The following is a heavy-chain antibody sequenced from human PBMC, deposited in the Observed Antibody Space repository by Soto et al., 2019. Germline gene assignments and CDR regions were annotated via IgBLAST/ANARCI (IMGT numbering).Heavy chain of an antibody. V-gene: IGHV4-61*01. CDR3: ASRGLKWWLRTYYYYYGMDV. CDR1: GGSVTIGNSY. CDR2: VYNVGSF. D-gene: IGHD5-12*01. J-gene: IGHJ6*02. Sequence: PSETLSLTCSVSGGSVTIGNSYWSWIRQPPGKGLEWIGYVYNVGSFNYNPSLKSRLTISVDTSKNQFSLQLSSVTAADTAVYYCASRGLKWWLRTYYYYYGMDVWGQGTTVTVSS.